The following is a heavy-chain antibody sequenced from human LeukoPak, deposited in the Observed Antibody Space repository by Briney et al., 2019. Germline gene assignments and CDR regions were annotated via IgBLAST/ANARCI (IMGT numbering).Heavy chain of an antibody. CDR2: ISGSGGST. CDR1: GFTFSSYA. Sequence: GGSLRLSCAASGFTFSSYAMSWVRQAPGKGLEWVSAISGSGGSTYYADSVEGRFTISRDNSKNTLYLQMNSLRAEDTAVYYCAKAKNYYDSSGYYADYWGRGTLVTVSS. D-gene: IGHD3-22*01. CDR3: AKAKNYYDSSGYYADY. V-gene: IGHV3-23*01. J-gene: IGHJ4*02.